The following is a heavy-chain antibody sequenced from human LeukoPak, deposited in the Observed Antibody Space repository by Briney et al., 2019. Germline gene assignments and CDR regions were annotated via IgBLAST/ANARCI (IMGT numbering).Heavy chain of an antibody. CDR2: INPSGGST. CDR3: ARSSDPLDTLGGGAAKSSFDY. D-gene: IGHD5-18*01. V-gene: IGHV1-46*01. J-gene: IGHJ4*02. CDR1: GYTFTSYY. Sequence: GASVKVSCKASGYTFTSYYMHWVRQAPGQGLEWMGIINPSGGSTSYAQKFQGRVTMTRDTSTSTVYMELSSLRSEDTAVYYCARSSDPLDTLGGGAAKSSFDYWGQGTLVTVSS.